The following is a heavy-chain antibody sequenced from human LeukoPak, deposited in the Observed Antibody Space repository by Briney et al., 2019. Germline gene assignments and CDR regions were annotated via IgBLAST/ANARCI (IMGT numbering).Heavy chain of an antibody. D-gene: IGHD1-1*01. CDR1: GFTFSSYA. CDR2: ISGSGGST. CDR3: VRDHDWSFDL. Sequence: GGSLRLSCAASGFTFSSYAMSWVRQAPGKGLEWVSAISGSGGSTYYADSVKGRFTISRDNAKNSLYLHVNSLRDEDTAVYYCVRDHDWSFDLRGQGALVTVSS. J-gene: IGHJ4*02. V-gene: IGHV3-23*01.